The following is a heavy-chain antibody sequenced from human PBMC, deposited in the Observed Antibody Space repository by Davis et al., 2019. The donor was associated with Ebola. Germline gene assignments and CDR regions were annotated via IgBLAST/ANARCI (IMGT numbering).Heavy chain of an antibody. Sequence: GESLKISCAASGFTFSSYAMSWVRQAPGKGLEWVTNIKQDGSEKYYVDSVKGRFTISRDNAKNSLYLQMNSLRAEDTAVYYCTRDGNWVGPASDYWGQGTLVTVSS. CDR1: GFTFSSYA. J-gene: IGHJ4*02. CDR3: TRDGNWVGPASDY. V-gene: IGHV3-7*01. D-gene: IGHD2-15*01. CDR2: IKQDGSEK.